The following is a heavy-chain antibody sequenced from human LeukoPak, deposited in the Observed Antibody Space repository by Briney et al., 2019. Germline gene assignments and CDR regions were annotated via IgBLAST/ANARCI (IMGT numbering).Heavy chain of an antibody. D-gene: IGHD4-17*01. CDR2: IYYGGNT. J-gene: IGHJ2*01. CDR1: GASISSYY. CDR3: ARQFYGVAYWFFDL. V-gene: IGHV4-59*08. Sequence: SETLSLTCTVSGASISSYYWSWIRQPPGKGLEYIGFIYYGGNTNYNPSLRSRVTIPVDTSKNQVSLRLSSVTAADTAVYYCARQFYGVAYWFFDLWGRGTLVTVAS.